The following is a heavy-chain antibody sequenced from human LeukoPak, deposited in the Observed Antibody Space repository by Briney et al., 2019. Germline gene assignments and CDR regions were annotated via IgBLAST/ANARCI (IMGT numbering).Heavy chain of an antibody. CDR1: GFTFDDYA. V-gene: IGHV3-9*01. J-gene: IGHJ6*02. CDR2: ISWNSGSI. D-gene: IGHD6-19*01. CDR3: AKDQAGYYYYGMDV. Sequence: GGSLRLSRAASGFTFDDYAMHWVRQAPGKGLEWVSGISWNSGSIGYADSVKGRFTISRDNAKNSLYLQMNSLRAEDTALYYCAKDQAGYYYYGMDVWGQGTTVTVSS.